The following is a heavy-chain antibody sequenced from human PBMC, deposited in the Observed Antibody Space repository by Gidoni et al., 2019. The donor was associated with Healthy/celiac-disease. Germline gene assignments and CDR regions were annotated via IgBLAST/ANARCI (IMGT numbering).Heavy chain of an antibody. CDR3: ARGSATVTTDY. V-gene: IGHV4-34*01. D-gene: IGHD4-4*01. CDR1: GGSFSGYY. J-gene: IGHJ4*02. CDR2: INHSGST. Sequence: QVQLQQWGAGLLKPSETLSLTCAVYGGSFSGYYWSWIRQPPGKGLEWIGEINHSGSTNYNPSLKSRVIISVDTSKNQFSLKLSSVTAADTAVYYCARGSATVTTDYWGQGTLVTVSS.